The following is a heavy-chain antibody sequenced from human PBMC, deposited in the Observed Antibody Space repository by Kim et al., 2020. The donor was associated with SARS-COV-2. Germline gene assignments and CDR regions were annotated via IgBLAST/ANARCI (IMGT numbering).Heavy chain of an antibody. Sequence: SVKVSCKASGGTFSSYAISWVRQAPGQGLEWMGGIIPIFGTANYAQKFQGRVTITADESTSTAYMELSSLRSEDTAVYYCARSGERNMVREYYFDYWGQGTLVTVSS. CDR3: ARSGERNMVREYYFDY. V-gene: IGHV1-69*13. CDR1: GGTFSSYA. J-gene: IGHJ4*02. CDR2: IIPIFGTA. D-gene: IGHD3-10*01.